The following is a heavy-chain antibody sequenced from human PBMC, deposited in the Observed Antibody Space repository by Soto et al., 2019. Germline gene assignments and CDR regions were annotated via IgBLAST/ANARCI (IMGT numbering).Heavy chain of an antibody. CDR2: ISSSGDST. CDR1: GFTFSSYA. V-gene: IGHV3-23*01. Sequence: EVHLLESGGGLVQPGGSLRLSCAASGFTFSSYAMNWVRQAPGKGLEWVSVISSSGDSTYYADSVKGRFTISRDNSKNTLYVQMNGLRTEDTAVYYCAKAISGYNAPLDHWGQGTRVTVSS. CDR3: AKAISGYNAPLDH. J-gene: IGHJ4*02. D-gene: IGHD1-20*01.